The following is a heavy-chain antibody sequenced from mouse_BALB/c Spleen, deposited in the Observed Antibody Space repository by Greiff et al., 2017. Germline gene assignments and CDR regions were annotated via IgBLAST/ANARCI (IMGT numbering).Heavy chain of an antibody. Sequence: EVQLQQSGPELVKPGASVKISCKASGYTFTDYNMHWVKQSHGKCLEWIGYIYPYNGGTGYNQKFKSKATLTVDNSSSTAYMELRSLTSEDSAVYYCARDYGSSYDFDYWGQGTLVTVSA. J-gene: IGHJ3*01. D-gene: IGHD1-1*01. CDR2: IYPYNGGT. V-gene: IGHV1S29*02. CDR1: GYTFTDYN. CDR3: ARDYGSSYDFDY.